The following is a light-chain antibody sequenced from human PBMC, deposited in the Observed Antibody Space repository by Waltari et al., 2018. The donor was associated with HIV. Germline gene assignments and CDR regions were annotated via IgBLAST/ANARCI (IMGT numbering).Light chain of an antibody. CDR3: QVWDSTTDHVV. J-gene: IGLJ2*01. CDR2: YDK. V-gene: IGLV3-21*04. CDR1: NIGSKA. Sequence: SYVLTQPPSVSVAPGKTARITCGGNNIGSKAVHWYQQEPGQAPVLVIFYDKDRPSGIPGRFSGSNSGNTATLTISRVEAGDEADYYCQVWDSTTDHVVFGGGTKLTVL.